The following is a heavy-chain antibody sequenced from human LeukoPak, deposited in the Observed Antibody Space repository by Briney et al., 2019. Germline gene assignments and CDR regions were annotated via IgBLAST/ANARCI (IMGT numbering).Heavy chain of an antibody. CDR3: ARSELGIVTDYYFDY. J-gene: IGHJ4*02. D-gene: IGHD7-27*01. V-gene: IGHV1-18*01. CDR1: GYTFTSYG. CDR2: ISAYNGNT. Sequence: ASVKVSCKASGYTFTSYGISWVRQAPGQGLEWMGWISAYNGNTNYAQKLQGRVTMTTDTSTSTAYMELRSLRSDDTAVYYCARSELGIVTDYYFDYWGQGTLVTVSS.